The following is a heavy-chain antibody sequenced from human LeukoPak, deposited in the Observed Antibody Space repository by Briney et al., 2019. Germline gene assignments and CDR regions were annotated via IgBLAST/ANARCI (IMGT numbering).Heavy chain of an antibody. J-gene: IGHJ5*02. V-gene: IGHV3-23*01. CDR2: ISINGGTT. Sequence: GESPRLSCAASGITLNNNAMSWVRQAPGKGPEWDSSISINGGTTYYADSVKGRFTISRDNSKNTLYLQMNSLRAEDTAVYYCAKDLRSLYESGNYGWFDPWGQGALVTVSS. CDR3: AKDLRSLYESGNYGWFDP. CDR1: GITLNNNA. D-gene: IGHD3-10*01.